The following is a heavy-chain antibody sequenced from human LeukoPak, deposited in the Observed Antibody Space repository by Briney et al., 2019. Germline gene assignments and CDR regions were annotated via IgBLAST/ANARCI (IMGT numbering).Heavy chain of an antibody. J-gene: IGHJ4*02. CDR1: GYTFTSYG. Sequence: ASVKVSCKASGYTFTSYGISWVRQTPGQGLEWMGWISAYNGNTNYAQKLQGRVTMTTDTSTSTAYMELRSLRSDDTAVYYCAREVPYDSSRYYQPFDYWGQGTLVTVSS. V-gene: IGHV1-18*01. D-gene: IGHD3-22*01. CDR3: AREVPYDSSRYYQPFDY. CDR2: ISAYNGNT.